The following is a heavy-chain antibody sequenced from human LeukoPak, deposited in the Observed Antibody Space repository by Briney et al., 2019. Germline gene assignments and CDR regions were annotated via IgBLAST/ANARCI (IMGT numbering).Heavy chain of an antibody. D-gene: IGHD3-3*01. V-gene: IGHV3-30-3*01. CDR2: ISYDGSNK. CDR3: ARAYYDFWSGYYEYYFDY. J-gene: IGHJ4*02. CDR1: GLTFSSYA. Sequence: PGRSLRLSCAASGLTFSSYAMQWVRQAPGKGLEWVAVISYDGSNKYYADSVRGRFTISSDNSKNTLDLQMNSLRAEDTAVYYCARAYYDFWSGYYEYYFDYWGQGTLVTVSS.